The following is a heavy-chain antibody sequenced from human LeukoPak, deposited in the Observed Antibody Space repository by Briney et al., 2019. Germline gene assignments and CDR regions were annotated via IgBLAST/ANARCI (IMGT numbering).Heavy chain of an antibody. J-gene: IGHJ3*02. CDR1: GGTFSSYA. CDR3: ARDKMYSSWDDAFDI. Sequence: SVKVSSKASGGTFSSYAISWVRQAPGQGLEWMGRIIPIFGTANYAQKFQGRVTITTDESTSTAYMELSSLRSEDTAVYYCARDKMYSSWDDAFDIWGQGTMVTVSS. D-gene: IGHD6-6*01. CDR2: IIPIFGTA. V-gene: IGHV1-69*05.